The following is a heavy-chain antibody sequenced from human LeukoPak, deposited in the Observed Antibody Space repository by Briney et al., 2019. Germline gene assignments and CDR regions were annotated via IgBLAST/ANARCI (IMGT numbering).Heavy chain of an antibody. Sequence: GESLKISCKGSGYSFTNYWIGWVRQMPGKGLEWVAIIYPGDSDTRYSPSFQGQVTISADKSVSTAYLQWSSLKASDTAMYYCARGPRLGAFDIWGQGTMVTVSS. J-gene: IGHJ3*02. CDR1: GYSFTNYW. CDR3: ARGPRLGAFDI. V-gene: IGHV5-51*01. D-gene: IGHD3-16*01. CDR2: IYPGDSDT.